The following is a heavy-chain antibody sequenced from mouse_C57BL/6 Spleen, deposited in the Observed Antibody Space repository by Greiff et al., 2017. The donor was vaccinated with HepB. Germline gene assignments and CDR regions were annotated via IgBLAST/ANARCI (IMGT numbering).Heavy chain of an antibody. CDR1: GFTFSNYW. Sequence: EVKLQESGGGLVQPGGSMKLSCVASGFTFSNYWMNWVRQSPEKGLEWVAQIRLKSDNYATHYAESVKGRFTISRDDSKSSVYLQMNNLRAEDTGIYYCTANWENYFDYWGQGTTLTVSS. V-gene: IGHV6-3*01. CDR2: IRLKSDNYAT. J-gene: IGHJ2*01. CDR3: TANWENYFDY. D-gene: IGHD4-1*01.